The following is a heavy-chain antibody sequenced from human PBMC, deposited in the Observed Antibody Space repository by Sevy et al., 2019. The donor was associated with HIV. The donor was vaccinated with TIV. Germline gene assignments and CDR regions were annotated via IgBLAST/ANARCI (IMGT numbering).Heavy chain of an antibody. J-gene: IGHJ4*02. CDR3: TRGLATADTPEYYFDY. V-gene: IGHV3-49*03. D-gene: IGHD5-12*01. CDR1: GFTFDDYA. Sequence: GSLRLSCTTSGFTFDDYAMSWFRQAPGKGLEWVAFITRNSYEAYGGTTDYAASVKGRFIISRDDSKSNAYLQMNSLKTEDTAVYYCTRGLATADTPEYYFDYWGQGILVTVSS. CDR2: ITRNSYEAYGGTT.